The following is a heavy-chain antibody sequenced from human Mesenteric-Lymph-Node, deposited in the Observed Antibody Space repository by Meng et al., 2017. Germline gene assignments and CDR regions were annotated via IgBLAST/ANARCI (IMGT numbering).Heavy chain of an antibody. CDR3: ARGKQDAWELLAY. Sequence: QVQLQESGQGLVKPSGTLSLTCGVSGFSISSNIRWTWVRQPPGKGLEWIGDIDDSGSTNYNPSLNRRISISLDKSKNHFSLKVNSVTAADTAVYYCARGKQDAWELLAYWGQGALVTVSS. CDR1: GFSISSNIR. J-gene: IGHJ4*02. CDR2: IDDSGST. V-gene: IGHV4-4*02. D-gene: IGHD1-26*01.